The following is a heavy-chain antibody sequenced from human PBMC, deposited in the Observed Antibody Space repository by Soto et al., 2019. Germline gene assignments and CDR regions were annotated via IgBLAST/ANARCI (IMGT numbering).Heavy chain of an antibody. J-gene: IGHJ4*02. V-gene: IGHV4-39*07. CDR3: ASGDCSGGSCYHSSFDY. CDR2: VYYSGST. CDR1: GGSVSSSSYY. D-gene: IGHD2-15*01. Sequence: SETLSLTCTVSGGSVSSSSYYWGWVRQPPGKGLEWIGSVYYSGSTYYNPSLESRVTISVDTSKNQFSLKLSSVTAADTAVYYCASGDCSGGSCYHSSFDYWGQGTLVTVSS.